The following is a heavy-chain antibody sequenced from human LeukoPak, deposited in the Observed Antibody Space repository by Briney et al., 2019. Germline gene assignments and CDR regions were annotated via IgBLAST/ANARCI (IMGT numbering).Heavy chain of an antibody. CDR1: GFTFSSYA. CDR2: ISYDGSSK. J-gene: IGHJ4*02. CDR3: ATGREYLYDLISDY. V-gene: IGHV3-30-3*01. D-gene: IGHD3/OR15-3a*01. Sequence: GGSLRLSCAASGFTFSSYAMHWVRQAPGKGLEWVAVISYDGSSKYYADSVKGRFTISRDNSKNTLYLQMNSLRAEDTAVYYCATGREYLYDLISDYWGQGTLVTVSS.